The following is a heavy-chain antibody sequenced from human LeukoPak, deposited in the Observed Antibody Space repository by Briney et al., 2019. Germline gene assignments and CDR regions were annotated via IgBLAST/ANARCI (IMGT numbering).Heavy chain of an antibody. Sequence: LSETLSLTCAVYGGSFSGYYWSWIRQPPGKGLEWIGEINHSGSTNYNPSLKSRVTISVDTSKNQFSLKLSSVTAADTAVYYCARDDFWSGPDAFDIWGQGTMVTVSS. V-gene: IGHV4-34*01. J-gene: IGHJ3*02. D-gene: IGHD3-3*01. CDR3: ARDDFWSGPDAFDI. CDR1: GGSFSGYY. CDR2: INHSGST.